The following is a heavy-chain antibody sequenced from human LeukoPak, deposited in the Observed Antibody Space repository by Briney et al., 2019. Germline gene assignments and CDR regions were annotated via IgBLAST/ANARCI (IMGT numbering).Heavy chain of an antibody. V-gene: IGHV3-30*18. CDR1: GFTFSGYG. J-gene: IGHJ4*02. CDR3: AKDLFFRGNSPFDY. D-gene: IGHD4-23*01. Sequence: GRSLRLSCAASGFTFSGYGMHWVRQAPGKGLEWVAVISYDGSNKYYADSVKGRFTISRDNSKNTLYLQMNSLRAEDTAVYYCAKDLFFRGNSPFDYWGQGTLVTVSS. CDR2: ISYDGSNK.